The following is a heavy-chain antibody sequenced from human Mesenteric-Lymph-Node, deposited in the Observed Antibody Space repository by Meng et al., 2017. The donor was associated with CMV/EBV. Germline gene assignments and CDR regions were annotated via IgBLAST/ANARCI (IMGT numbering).Heavy chain of an antibody. CDR2: MYSSGRT. D-gene: IGHD1-26*01. CDR1: GFSVSNKY. CDR3: ARAVVGVTTPFDI. J-gene: IGHJ3*02. Sequence: GESLKISCTVSGFSVSNKYLSWVRQAPGKGLEWVSVMYSSGRTFHADSVEGRFTISRDNSKNTLYLQMNSLRAEDTAVYYCARAVVGVTTPFDIWGQGTMVTVSS. V-gene: IGHV3-53*01.